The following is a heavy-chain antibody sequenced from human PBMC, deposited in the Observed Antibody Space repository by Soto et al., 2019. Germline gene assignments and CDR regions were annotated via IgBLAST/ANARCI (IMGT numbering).Heavy chain of an antibody. V-gene: IGHV1-18*01. CDR2: VSAYNGNT. J-gene: IGHJ4*02. Sequence: QVQLVQSGAEVKKPGASMKVSCKASGFTFTSYGISWVRQAPGQGLEWMGWVSAYNGNTHYAQKLQGRVTMTTDTSTTTAYMELRILRSDDTAMYYCSRGGSSWQPHEDYWGQGTLVTVSS. CDR3: SRGGSSWQPHEDY. D-gene: IGHD6-13*01. CDR1: GFTFTSYG.